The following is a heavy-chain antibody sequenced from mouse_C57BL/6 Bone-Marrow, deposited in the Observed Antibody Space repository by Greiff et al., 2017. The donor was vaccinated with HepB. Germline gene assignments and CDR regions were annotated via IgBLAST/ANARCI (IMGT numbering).Heavy chain of an antibody. CDR2: IYPGDGDT. J-gene: IGHJ2*01. D-gene: IGHD1-1*01. V-gene: IGHV1-82*01. CDR3: VPIYYYGPYYFDY. CDR1: GYAFSSSW. Sequence: VKLQQSGPELVKPGASVKISCKASGYAFSSSWMNWVKQRPGKGLEWIGRIYPGDGDTNYNGKFKGKATLTADKSSSTAYMQLSSLTSEDSAVYFCVPIYYYGPYYFDYWGQGTTLTVSS.